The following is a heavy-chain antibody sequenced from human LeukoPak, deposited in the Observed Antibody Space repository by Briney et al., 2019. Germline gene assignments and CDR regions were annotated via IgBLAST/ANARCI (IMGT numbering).Heavy chain of an antibody. CDR1: GFTFSSYA. V-gene: IGHV3-15*01. D-gene: IGHD5-18*01. CDR2: IKGKTDGGTT. CDR3: TTGTWIQLWLADY. Sequence: KSGGSLRLSCAASGFTFSSYAMSWVRQAPGKGLEWVGHIKGKTDGGTTDYAAPVQGRFTISRDDSKNTLFLQMNSLKTEDTAVYYCTTGTWIQLWLADYWGQGTLVTVSS. J-gene: IGHJ4*02.